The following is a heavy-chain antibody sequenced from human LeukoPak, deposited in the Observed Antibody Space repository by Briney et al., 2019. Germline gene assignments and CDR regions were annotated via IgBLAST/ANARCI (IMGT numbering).Heavy chain of an antibody. CDR3: ARDHPTYYYDSSGYWEEVVRDY. D-gene: IGHD3-22*01. Sequence: KAGGSLRLSCAASGFTFSSYSMNWVRQAPGKGLEWVSSISSSSSYVYYADSVKGRFTISRDNAKNSQYLQMNSLRAEDTAVYYCARDHPTYYYDSSGYWEEVVRDYWGQGTLVTVSS. CDR2: ISSSSSYV. CDR1: GFTFSSYS. V-gene: IGHV3-21*01. J-gene: IGHJ4*02.